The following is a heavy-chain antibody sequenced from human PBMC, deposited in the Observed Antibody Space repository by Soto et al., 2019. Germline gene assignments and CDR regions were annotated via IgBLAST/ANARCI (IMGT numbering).Heavy chain of an antibody. CDR2: IYHSGST. J-gene: IGHJ4*02. D-gene: IGHD6-13*01. CDR3: ASSHAGAHITAAVH. V-gene: IGHV4-30-2*01. Sequence: QLQLQESGSGLVKPSQTLSLTCAVSGCSISSGGYSWSWIRQPPGKGLEWIGYIYHSGSTYYNPSHPIRVPISVDRSKKQFSLKLSSGTAADTAVYYCASSHAGAHITAAVHWGQGTLVTVSS. CDR1: GCSISSGGYS.